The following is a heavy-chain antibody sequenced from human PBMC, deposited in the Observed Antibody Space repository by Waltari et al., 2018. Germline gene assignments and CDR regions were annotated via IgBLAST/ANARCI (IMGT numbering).Heavy chain of an antibody. J-gene: IGHJ2*01. CDR2: IYTSGST. V-gene: IGHV4-4*07. D-gene: IGHD4-4*01. CDR3: ARKTTGTSYWYFDL. CDR1: GGSISSYY. Sequence: QVQLQESGPGLVKPSETLSLTCTVSGGSISSYYLSWIRQPAGKGLEWIGRIYTSGSTNYHPSLKSRVTMSVDTSKNQFSLKLSSGTAADTAVYYWARKTTGTSYWYFDLWGRGTLVTVSS.